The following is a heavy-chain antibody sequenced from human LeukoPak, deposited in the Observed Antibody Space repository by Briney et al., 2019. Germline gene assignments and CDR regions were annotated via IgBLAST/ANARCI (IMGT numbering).Heavy chain of an antibody. D-gene: IGHD1-26*01. CDR2: LSMRGTT. CDR1: GASIRSSF. V-gene: IGHV4-59*01. CDR3: TRNRGYYVNDY. Sequence: SETLSLTCTVSGASIRSSFWNWIRQPPGRGLEWIGYLSMRGTTNYNPSLKSRVTISADTPENQFSLKVSSVTAADTAVYYCTRNRGYYVNDYWGQGILVTVSS. J-gene: IGHJ4*02.